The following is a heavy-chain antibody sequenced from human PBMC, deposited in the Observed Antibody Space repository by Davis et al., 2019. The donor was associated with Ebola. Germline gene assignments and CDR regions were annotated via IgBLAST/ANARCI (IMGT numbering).Heavy chain of an antibody. CDR3: TRRRYSSGWYADY. D-gene: IGHD6-19*01. Sequence: GEFLKISCAASGFTFSNAWMNWVRQAPGKGLEWVGRIKSKTDGGTTDYAAPVKGRFTISRDDSKNTLYLQMNSLKTEDTAVYYCTRRRYSSGWYADYWGQGTLVTVSS. J-gene: IGHJ4*02. CDR2: IKSKTDGGTT. CDR1: GFTFSNAW. V-gene: IGHV3-15*07.